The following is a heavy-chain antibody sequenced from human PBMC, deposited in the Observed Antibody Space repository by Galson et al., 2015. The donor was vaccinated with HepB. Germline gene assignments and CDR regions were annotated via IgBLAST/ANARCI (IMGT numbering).Heavy chain of an antibody. V-gene: IGHV3-7*03. CDR2: IKQDGSEK. CDR3: ARDRSSWQWLTNYFDY. D-gene: IGHD6-19*01. Sequence: SLRLSCAASGFTFSSYWMSWVRQAPGKGLEWVANIKQDGSEKYYVDSVKGRFTISRDNAKSSLYLQMNSLRAEDTAVYYCARDRSSWQWLTNYFDYWGQGTLVTVSS. CDR1: GFTFSSYW. J-gene: IGHJ4*02.